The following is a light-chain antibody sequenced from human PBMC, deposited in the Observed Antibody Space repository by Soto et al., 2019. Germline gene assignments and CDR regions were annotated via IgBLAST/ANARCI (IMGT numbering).Light chain of an antibody. V-gene: IGLV2-23*03. J-gene: IGLJ2*01. CDR3: CSYAGTNTVHVV. CDR1: SSDVGRYNL. Sequence: QSVLTQPASVSGSPGQSITISCTGTSSDVGRYNLVSWYQQHPGKAPKLMIYEGSKRPSGVSNRFSGSKSGNTASLTISGLQAEDEADYYCCSYAGTNTVHVVFGGGTKLTVL. CDR2: EGS.